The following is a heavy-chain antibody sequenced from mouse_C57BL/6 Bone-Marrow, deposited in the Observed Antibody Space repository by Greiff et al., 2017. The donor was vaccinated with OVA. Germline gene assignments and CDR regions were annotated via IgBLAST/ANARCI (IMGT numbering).Heavy chain of an antibody. CDR3: AREGVYYYGSPWFAY. CDR1: GYTFTSYG. J-gene: IGHJ3*01. CDR2: IYPRSGNT. V-gene: IGHV1-81*01. Sequence: VKLMESGAELARPGASVKLSCKASGYTFTSYGISWVKQRTGQGLEWIGEIYPRSGNTYYNEKFKGKATLPADKSSSTAYMELRSLTAEDSAVYFCAREGVYYYGSPWFAYWGQGTLVTVSA. D-gene: IGHD1-1*01.